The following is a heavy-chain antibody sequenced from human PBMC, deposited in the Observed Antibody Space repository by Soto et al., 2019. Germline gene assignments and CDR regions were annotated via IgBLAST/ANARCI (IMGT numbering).Heavy chain of an antibody. CDR1: GLSFSDSG. CDR2: IRTKSNHYAT. J-gene: IGHJ4*02. D-gene: IGHD6-13*01. V-gene: IGHV3-73*01. Sequence: VGSLRLSCAASGLSFSDSGIHWVRQASGKGLEWVGRIRTKSNHYATAYAASVKGRFTISRDDSRNTAYLQMNSLETEDTAVYYCTRLHFIVEPGINYWGQGTLVTVSS. CDR3: TRLHFIVEPGINY.